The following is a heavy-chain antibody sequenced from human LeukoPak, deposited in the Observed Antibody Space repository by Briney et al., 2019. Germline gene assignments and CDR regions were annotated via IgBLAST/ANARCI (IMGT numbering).Heavy chain of an antibody. CDR1: EFTFSTYW. CDR2: ISGSGGST. Sequence: PGGSLRLSCAASEFTFSTYWMSWVRQAPGKGLEWVSAISGSGGSTYYADSVKGRFTISRDSSKNTLYLQMNSLRAEDTAVYYCAKDLRSSADSKMGAADYWGQGTLVTVSS. V-gene: IGHV3-23*01. CDR3: AKDLRSSADSKMGAADY. J-gene: IGHJ4*02. D-gene: IGHD1-26*01.